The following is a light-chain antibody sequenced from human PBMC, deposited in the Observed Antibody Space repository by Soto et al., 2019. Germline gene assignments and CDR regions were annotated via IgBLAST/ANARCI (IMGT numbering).Light chain of an antibody. J-gene: IGLJ3*02. CDR2: EVN. Sequence: QSALTQPPSASGSPGQSVTISCTGTNSDVGGYDFVSWYQQHPGKAPKLMIYEVNQRPSGVPDRFSGSNAGNTASLTVSVLPAEEDDSYYCSSFAGSGNVLFGGGTKVTVL. CDR3: SSFAGSGNVL. V-gene: IGLV2-8*01. CDR1: NSDVGGYDF.